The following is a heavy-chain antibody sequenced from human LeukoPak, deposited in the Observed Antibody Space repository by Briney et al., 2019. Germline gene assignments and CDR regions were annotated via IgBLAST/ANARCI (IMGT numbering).Heavy chain of an antibody. D-gene: IGHD4-23*01. Sequence: ASVKVSCKASGYTFTSYYMHWVRQAPGQGLEWMGIINPSGGSTSYAQKFQGRVTITADKSTSTAYMELSSLRSEDTAVYYCARTNGGAFDYWGQGTLVTVSS. CDR1: GYTFTSYY. J-gene: IGHJ4*02. CDR3: ARTNGGAFDY. V-gene: IGHV1-46*01. CDR2: INPSGGST.